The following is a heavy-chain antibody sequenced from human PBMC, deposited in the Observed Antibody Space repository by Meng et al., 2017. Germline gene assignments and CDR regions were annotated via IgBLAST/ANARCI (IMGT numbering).Heavy chain of an antibody. D-gene: IGHD2-15*01. Sequence: GESLKISCAASGFTFSSYEMNWVRQAPGKGLEWVSYISSSGSTIYYADSLKGRFTISRDNAKNSLCLQMNSLRAEDTAVYYCARDHGGPCRRDAFDIWGQGTMVTVSS. V-gene: IGHV3-48*03. J-gene: IGHJ3*02. CDR2: ISSSGSTI. CDR1: GFTFSSYE. CDR3: ARDHGGPCRRDAFDI.